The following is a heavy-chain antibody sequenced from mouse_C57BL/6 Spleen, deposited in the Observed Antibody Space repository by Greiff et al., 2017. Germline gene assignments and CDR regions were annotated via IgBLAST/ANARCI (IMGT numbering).Heavy chain of an antibody. CDR3: TRDPFNWGWFAY. Sequence: EVQLVESGEGLVKPGGSLKLSCAASGFTFSSYAMSWVRQTPEKRLEWVAYISSGGDYIYYADTVKGRFTISRDNARNTLYLQMSSLKSEDTAMYYCTRDPFNWGWFAYWGQGTLVTVSA. CDR2: ISSGGDYI. J-gene: IGHJ3*01. D-gene: IGHD4-1*02. CDR1: GFTFSSYA. V-gene: IGHV5-9-1*02.